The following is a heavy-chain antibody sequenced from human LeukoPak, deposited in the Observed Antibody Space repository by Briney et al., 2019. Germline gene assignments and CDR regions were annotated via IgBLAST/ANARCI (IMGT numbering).Heavy chain of an antibody. J-gene: IGHJ2*01. CDR1: GGSISSSNW. CDR3: ASCSSTSCYTRYWYFDL. CDR2: IYHSGST. Sequence: KPSGTLSLTCAVSGGSISSSNWWSWVRQPPGKGLEWIGEIYHSGSTNYNPSLKSRVTISVDKSKNQFSLKLSSVTAADTAVYYCASCSSTSCYTRYWYFDLWGRGTLVTVSS. D-gene: IGHD2-2*02. V-gene: IGHV4-4*02.